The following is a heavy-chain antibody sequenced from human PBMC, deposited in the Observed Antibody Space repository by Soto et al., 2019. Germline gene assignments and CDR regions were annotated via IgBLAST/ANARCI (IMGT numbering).Heavy chain of an antibody. CDR1: GGTFSSYA. J-gene: IGHJ4*02. Sequence: GASVKVSCKASGGTFSSYAISWVRQAPGQGLEWMGGIIPIFGTANYAQKFQGRVTITADKSTSTAYMELSSLRSEDTAVYYCARDMRGISHTIFGVVTSYYFDYWGQGTLVTVSS. V-gene: IGHV1-69*06. CDR3: ARDMRGISHTIFGVVTSYYFDY. CDR2: IIPIFGTA. D-gene: IGHD3-3*01.